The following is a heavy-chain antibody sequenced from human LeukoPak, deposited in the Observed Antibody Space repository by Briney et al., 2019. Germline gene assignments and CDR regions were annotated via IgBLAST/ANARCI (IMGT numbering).Heavy chain of an antibody. D-gene: IGHD3-22*01. V-gene: IGHV4-39*01. Sequence: SETLSLTCTVSGGSIRSSSCYWGWIRQPPGKGLEWIGGIYFSGSTYYNPSLKSRLTISVDTSKNQFSLKLSSVTDTAVYYCARLSLSGDSSGYIDYWGQGTLVTVSS. CDR3: ARLSLSGDSSGYIDY. CDR1: GGSIRSSSCY. CDR2: IYFSGST. J-gene: IGHJ4*02.